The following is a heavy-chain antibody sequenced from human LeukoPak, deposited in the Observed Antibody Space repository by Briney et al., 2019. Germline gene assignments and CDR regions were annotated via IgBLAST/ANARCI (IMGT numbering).Heavy chain of an antibody. J-gene: IGHJ4*02. CDR1: GDSISGSNYY. D-gene: IGHD6-19*01. V-gene: IGHV4-39*07. CDR2: ISYSGSA. Sequence: NPSETLSLTCTVSGDSISGSNYYWGWIRQPPGKGLEWIGSISYSGSASYNPSLKSRITISVDTPKNQFSVKLSSVTPAHTSLYYCARVARSGCLTSYFAYWGQGTLVTPSS. CDR3: ARVARSGCLTSYFAY.